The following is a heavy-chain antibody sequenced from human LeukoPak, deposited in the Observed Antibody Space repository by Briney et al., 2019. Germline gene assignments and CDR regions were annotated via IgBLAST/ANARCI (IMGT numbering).Heavy chain of an antibody. CDR2: IGGGTGGT. CDR3: ARDGEPRYWGSGFYYGMDV. V-gene: IGHV3-23*01. CDR1: GFTFSTYA. J-gene: IGHJ6*02. Sequence: GGSLRLSCAASGFTFSTYAMNLVRQAPGQGLEWVSSIGGGTGGTYYADSVKGRFTISRDDSKSTLSLQMNSLRADDTAVYFCARDGEPRYWGSGFYYGMDVWGQGTTVIVSS. D-gene: IGHD3-10*01.